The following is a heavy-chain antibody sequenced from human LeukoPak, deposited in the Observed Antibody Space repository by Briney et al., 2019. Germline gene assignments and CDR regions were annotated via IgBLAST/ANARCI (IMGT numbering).Heavy chain of an antibody. CDR2: IIGSSGST. V-gene: IGHV3-23*01. CDR3: AKGAYDYIEIAYFDS. D-gene: IGHD5-12*01. Sequence: GGSLRLSCAASGFTTTKYAMNWVRQAPGKGLEWVSVIIGSSGSTDYADSVKGRFTMSRDISKNTLFLQMNSLRAEDTAIYYCAKGAYDYIEIAYFDSWGQGTLVTVSS. J-gene: IGHJ4*02. CDR1: GFTTTKYA.